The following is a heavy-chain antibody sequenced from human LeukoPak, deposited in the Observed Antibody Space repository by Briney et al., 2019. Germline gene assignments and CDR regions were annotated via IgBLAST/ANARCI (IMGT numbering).Heavy chain of an antibody. D-gene: IGHD2-2*02. CDR3: TRHLGVVVPAAISDMDV. CDR1: GFTFSGSA. CDR2: IRSKANSYAT. Sequence: GSLRLSCAASGFTFSGSAMHWVRQASGKGLEWVGRIRSKANSYATAYAASVKGRFTISRDDSKNTAYLQMNSLKTEDTAVYYCTRHLGVVVPAAISDMDVWGKGTTVTVSS. J-gene: IGHJ6*03. V-gene: IGHV3-73*01.